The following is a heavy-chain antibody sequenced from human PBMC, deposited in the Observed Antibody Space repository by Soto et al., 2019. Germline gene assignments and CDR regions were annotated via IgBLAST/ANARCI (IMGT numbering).Heavy chain of an antibody. J-gene: IGHJ4*02. D-gene: IGHD6-19*01. CDR1: GGSITTNW. V-gene: IGHV4-4*02. CDR3: ARHRAVPRTRGFDY. Sequence: QVHLQESGPGLVKPSGTLSLTCAVSGGSITTNWWSWVRQPPGKGLEWIGEIYHSGTTNYNPYLRGRVTISVDKSNNQFSLNLNSVTAADSAIYYCARHRAVPRTRGFDYWGQGNLVTVSS. CDR2: IYHSGTT.